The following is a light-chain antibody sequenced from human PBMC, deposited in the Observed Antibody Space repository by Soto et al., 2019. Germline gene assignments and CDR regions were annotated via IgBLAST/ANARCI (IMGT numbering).Light chain of an antibody. CDR1: QSVSSS. V-gene: IGKV1-39*01. CDR2: AAS. Sequence: DLQVTQSPSSLSGSVGDRVTITCRTSQSVSSSLNWYRQRPEKAPELLIYAASHLETGVPSRFSGSGSGTDFTLSISNLQPEDSGTYFCQQGFSTPYTFGQGTKLDI. J-gene: IGKJ2*01. CDR3: QQGFSTPYT.